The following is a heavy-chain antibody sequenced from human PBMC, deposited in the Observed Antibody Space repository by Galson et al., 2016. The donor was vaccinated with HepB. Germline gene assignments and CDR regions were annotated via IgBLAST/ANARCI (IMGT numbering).Heavy chain of an antibody. J-gene: IGHJ6*03. V-gene: IGHV4-39*01. CDR1: GASISGTEYY. D-gene: IGHD6-19*01. CDR3: ATGIVVAGKMYYYYMDV. CDR2: FYYTDDT. Sequence: SETLSLTCTVSGASISGTEYYWGWIRQPPGGGLEWIGSFYYTDDTYYNPSLQSRVAMSGDRSKNQFSLRLDSVTAADTGVYYCATGIVVAGKMYYYYMDVWGKGTTVTGSS.